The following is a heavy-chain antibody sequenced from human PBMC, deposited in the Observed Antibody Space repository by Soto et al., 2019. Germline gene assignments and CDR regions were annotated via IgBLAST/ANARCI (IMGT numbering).Heavy chain of an antibody. CDR3: AGDYYDSSGYYYSYYFDY. Sequence: GASVKVSCKASGYTFTSYYMHWVRQAPGQGLEWMGIINPSGGSTSYAQKFQGRVTMTRDTSTSTVYMELSSLRSEDTAVYYCAGDYYDSSGYYYSYYFDYWGQGTLVTVSS. J-gene: IGHJ4*02. D-gene: IGHD3-22*01. V-gene: IGHV1-46*01. CDR1: GYTFTSYY. CDR2: INPSGGST.